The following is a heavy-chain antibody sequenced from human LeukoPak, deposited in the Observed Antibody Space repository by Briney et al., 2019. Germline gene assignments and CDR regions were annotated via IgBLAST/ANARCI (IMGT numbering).Heavy chain of an antibody. D-gene: IGHD6-13*01. CDR1: GGSFSGYY. CDR2: INHSGST. CDR3: ARYSSNWYRGRGDWFDP. J-gene: IGHJ5*02. V-gene: IGHV4-34*01. Sequence: SETLSLTCAVYGGSFSGYYWSWIRQPPGKGLEWIGEINHSGSTNYNPSLKSRVTISVDTSKNQFSLNLSSVTAADTAVYYCARYSSNWYRGRGDWFDPWGQGTLVTVSS.